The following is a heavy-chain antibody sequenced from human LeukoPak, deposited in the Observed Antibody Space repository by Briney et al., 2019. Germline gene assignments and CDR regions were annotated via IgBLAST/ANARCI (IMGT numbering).Heavy chain of an antibody. D-gene: IGHD4-17*01. CDR3: TRMTTGHDY. Sequence: GSLRLSCAASGFIFSSYAMSWVRQTPGKGLEWIGEINHSGYTNDSPSLKSRVTLSIDTSRKQFSLNLRSVTVADTGIYYCTRMTTGHDYWGRGTLVTVSS. J-gene: IGHJ4*02. CDR2: INHSGYT. V-gene: IGHV4-34*01. CDR1: GFIFSSYA.